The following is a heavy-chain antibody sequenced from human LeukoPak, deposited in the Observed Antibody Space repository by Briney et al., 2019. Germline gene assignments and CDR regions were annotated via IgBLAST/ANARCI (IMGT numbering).Heavy chain of an antibody. CDR1: GFTFSSFG. Sequence: GGSLRLSCAASGFTFSSFGMSWVRQAPGKGLEWVSGISGNGRSTYYADSVKGRFTISRDNSRNTLYLQMNSLRAEDTALYYCAARSGISPYYIDYWGQGTLVTVSS. D-gene: IGHD1-26*01. V-gene: IGHV3-23*01. CDR2: ISGNGRST. CDR3: AARSGISPYYIDY. J-gene: IGHJ4*02.